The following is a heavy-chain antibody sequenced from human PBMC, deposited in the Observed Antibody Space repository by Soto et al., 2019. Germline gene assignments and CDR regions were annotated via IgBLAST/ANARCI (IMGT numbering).Heavy chain of an antibody. J-gene: IGHJ4*02. Sequence: EVQLVESGGVVVQPGGSLRLSCAASGFTFDDYTMHWVRQAPGKGLEWVSLISWDGGSTYYADSVKGRFTISRDNSKNSLYLQMNSLRTEDTALYYCAKEARYSLIFDYWGQGTLVTVSS. CDR1: GFTFDDYT. CDR2: ISWDGGST. V-gene: IGHV3-43*01. D-gene: IGHD5-18*01. CDR3: AKEARYSLIFDY.